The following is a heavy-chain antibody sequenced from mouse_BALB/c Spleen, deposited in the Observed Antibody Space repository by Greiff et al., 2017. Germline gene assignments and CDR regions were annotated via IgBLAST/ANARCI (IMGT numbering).Heavy chain of an antibody. CDR1: GFSLTSYG. V-gene: IGHV2-9*02. Sequence: VKLMESGPGLVAPSQSLSITCTVSGFSLTSYGVHWVRQPPGKGLEWLGVIWAGGSTNYNSALMSRLSISKDNSKSQVFLKMNSLQTDDTAMYYCARDLPYYDAMDYWGQGTSVTVSS. CDR3: ARDLPYYDAMDY. CDR2: IWAGGST. J-gene: IGHJ4*01.